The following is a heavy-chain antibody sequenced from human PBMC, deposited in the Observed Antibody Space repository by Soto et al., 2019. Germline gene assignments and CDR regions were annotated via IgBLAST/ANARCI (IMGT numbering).Heavy chain of an antibody. D-gene: IGHD2-15*01. V-gene: IGHV3-48*01. CDR1: GFTFSSYS. Sequence: EVQLVESGGGLVQPGGSLRLYWAASGFTFSSYSMNWVRQAPGKGLEWVSYISSSSSTIYYADSVKGRFTISRDNAKKSLYLQMNSLRAEDTAVYYCARAGGDAFDIWGQGTMVTVSS. CDR2: ISSSSSTI. J-gene: IGHJ3*02. CDR3: ARAGGDAFDI.